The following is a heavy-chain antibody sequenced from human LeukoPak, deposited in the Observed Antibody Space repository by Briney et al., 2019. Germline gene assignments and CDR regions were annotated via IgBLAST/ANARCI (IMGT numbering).Heavy chain of an antibody. J-gene: IGHJ4*02. Sequence: ASVKVSCKASGYTFTDYYIHWVRQAPGQGLEWMGWINPNSGGTNYAQKFQGRVTMTRDTSISTAYMELSRLRSDDTAVYYCATQGYYYGSGSWTDYWGQGTLVTVSS. V-gene: IGHV1-2*02. D-gene: IGHD3-10*01. CDR3: ATQGYYYGSGSWTDY. CDR2: INPNSGGT. CDR1: GYTFTDYY.